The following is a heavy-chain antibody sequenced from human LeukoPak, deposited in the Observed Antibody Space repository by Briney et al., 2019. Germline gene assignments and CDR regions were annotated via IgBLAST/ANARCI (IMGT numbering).Heavy chain of an antibody. J-gene: IGHJ5*02. CDR2: ICYSGNT. CDR1: GGSISSANYC. V-gene: IGHV4-30-4*01. CDR3: ARALYWFDP. Sequence: SETLSFTCSVSGGSISSANYCWSWIRQPPAKGLEWIGYICYSGNTYYNPSLKSRVTISIDTSKNQFSLNLTSVTAADTAVYYCARALYWFDPWGQGTLVTVSS.